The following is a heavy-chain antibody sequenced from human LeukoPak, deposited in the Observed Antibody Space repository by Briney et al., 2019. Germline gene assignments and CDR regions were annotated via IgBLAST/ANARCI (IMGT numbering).Heavy chain of an antibody. CDR1: GYTFTGYY. J-gene: IGHJ3*02. CDR2: INPNSGGT. CDR3: ARGVGYYDSSGYYAGVDDAFDI. Sequence: ASVKVSCKASGYTFTGYYMHWVRQAPGQGLEWMGWINPNSGGTNYAQKFQGRVTTTRDTSISTAYMELSRLRSDDTAVYYCARGVGYYDSSGYYAGVDDAFDIWGQGTMVTVSS. V-gene: IGHV1-2*02. D-gene: IGHD3-22*01.